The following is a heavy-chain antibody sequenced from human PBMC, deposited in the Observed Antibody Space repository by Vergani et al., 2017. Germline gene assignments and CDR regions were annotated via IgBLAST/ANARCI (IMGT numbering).Heavy chain of an antibody. CDR1: GGSLSAYS. CDR2: IFSSGST. V-gene: IGHV4-59*01. Sequence: QVRLQESGPGLVKPSETLSLTCSVSGGSLSAYSWTWIRQSPGKSLEWIGNIFSSGSTKYNPSLKSRVSMSIDTLMNNFSLNLSTVTAADTAVYFCARRVAAITGHGMDVWGQGATGTVS. D-gene: IGHD3-22*01. J-gene: IGHJ6*02. CDR3: ARRVAAITGHGMDV.